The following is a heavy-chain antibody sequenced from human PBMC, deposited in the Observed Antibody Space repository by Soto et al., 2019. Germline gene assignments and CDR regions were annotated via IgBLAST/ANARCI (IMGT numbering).Heavy chain of an antibody. Sequence: GGSLRLSCAASGFTFSSYSMSWVRQAPGKGLEWVSGFRSSGDDGTTYYADSVKGRFTISRDNSKNTRFLQMSSLRAEDTAIYYCAKKVNSGSGSQYFDYWGQGALVTVSS. V-gene: IGHV3-23*01. J-gene: IGHJ4*02. D-gene: IGHD3-10*01. CDR2: FRSSGDDGTT. CDR1: GFTFSSYS. CDR3: AKKVNSGSGSQYFDY.